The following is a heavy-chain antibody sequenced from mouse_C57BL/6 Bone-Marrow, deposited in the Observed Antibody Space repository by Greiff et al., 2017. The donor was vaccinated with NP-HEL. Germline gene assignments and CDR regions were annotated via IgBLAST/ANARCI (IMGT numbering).Heavy chain of an antibody. CDR1: GFTFSSYG. V-gene: IGHV5-6*01. J-gene: IGHJ1*03. CDR3: ARHGVTTDWYFDV. D-gene: IGHD1-1*01. Sequence: EVQRVESGGDLVKPGGSLKLSCAASGFTFSSYGMSWVRQTPDKRLEWVATISSGGSYTYYPDSVKGRFTISRDNAKNTLYLQMSSLKSEDTAMYYCARHGVTTDWYFDVWGTGTTVTVSS. CDR2: ISSGGSYT.